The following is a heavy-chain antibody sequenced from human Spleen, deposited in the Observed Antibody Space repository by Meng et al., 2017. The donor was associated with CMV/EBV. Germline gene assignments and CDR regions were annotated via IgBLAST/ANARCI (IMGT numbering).Heavy chain of an antibody. CDR1: FSRYA. V-gene: IGHV1-69*05. CDR3: GVVVVPAAILDYYYGMDV. CDR2: IIPIFGTA. D-gene: IGHD2-2*02. J-gene: IGHJ6*02. Sequence: FSRYAISWVRQAPGQGLEWMGGIIPIFGTANYAQKFQGRVTITTDESTSTAYMELSSLRSEDTAVYYCGVVVVPAAILDYYYGMDVWGQGTTVTVSS.